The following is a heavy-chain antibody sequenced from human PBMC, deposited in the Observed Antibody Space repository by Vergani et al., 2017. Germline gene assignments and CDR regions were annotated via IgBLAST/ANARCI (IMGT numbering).Heavy chain of an antibody. V-gene: IGHV3-30-3*01. Sequence: VQLLESGGGLVQPGGSLRLSCAASGFTFSSYAMHWVRQAPGKGLEWVAVISYDGSNKYYADSVKGRFTISRDNSKNTLYLQMNSLRAEDTAVYYCARGPGGGYKVRGVTGYYYYYGMDVWGQGTTVTVSS. D-gene: IGHD3-10*01. J-gene: IGHJ6*02. CDR2: ISYDGSNK. CDR1: GFTFSSYA. CDR3: ARGPGGGYKVRGVTGYYYYYGMDV.